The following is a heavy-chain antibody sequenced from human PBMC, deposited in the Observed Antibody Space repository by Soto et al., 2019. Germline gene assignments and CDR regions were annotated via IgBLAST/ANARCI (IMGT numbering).Heavy chain of an antibody. CDR2: TKSKSDGGTI. CDR3: TTGPNLRPLAAFDI. Sequence: VPLVESGGGLVKPGGSLRLSCAASGFTFTNAWMTWVRQGPGKGLEWVGRTKSKSDGGTIDYAAPVKGRFTISRDDSKNTLYLQMNSLKTEDTAVYYCTTGPNLRPLAAFDIWGQGTVVTVSS. V-gene: IGHV3-15*01. CDR1: GFTFTNAW. J-gene: IGHJ3*02.